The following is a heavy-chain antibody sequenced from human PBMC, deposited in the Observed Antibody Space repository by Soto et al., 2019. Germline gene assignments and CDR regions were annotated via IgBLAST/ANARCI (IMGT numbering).Heavy chain of an antibody. CDR2: IKTSGDTT. D-gene: IGHD3-3*01. V-gene: IGHV3-23*05. Sequence: GGSLRLSCAASGFAFSNCAMSWVRQAPGKGLEWVSTIKTSGDTTFYADPVKGRFTTSRDDSKNTVDLQINSLRAEDTAVYYCAKVANVGVVVEYFDHWGQGSLVTVSS. J-gene: IGHJ4*02. CDR3: AKVANVGVVVEYFDH. CDR1: GFAFSNCA.